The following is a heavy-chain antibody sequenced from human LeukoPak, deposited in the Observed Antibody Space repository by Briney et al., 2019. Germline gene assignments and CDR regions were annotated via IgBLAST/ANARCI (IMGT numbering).Heavy chain of an antibody. CDR1: GLSFSRYA. Sequence: GGSLRLSCVASGLSFSRYAMSWVRQAPGKGLEWVSTISGSGSSTYYADSVKSRFTISRDSSKNTLYLQMNSLRAEDTAVYYCAKDDHGGSGWRDYFDYWGQGTLVTVSS. J-gene: IGHJ4*02. CDR3: AKDDHGGSGWRDYFDY. CDR2: ISGSGSST. V-gene: IGHV3-23*01. D-gene: IGHD6-19*01.